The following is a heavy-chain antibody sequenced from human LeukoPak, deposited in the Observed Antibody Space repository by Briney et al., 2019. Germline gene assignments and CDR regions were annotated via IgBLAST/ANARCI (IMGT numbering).Heavy chain of an antibody. CDR3: ARGIYCSSTTCYYYYYYMDV. V-gene: IGHV4-4*07. CDR1: GGSISAYY. Sequence: KPSEDLSLNCTGTGGSISAYYWSWIRQPAGNGLDWIGRIYTSGSTNYTPSLKSRVTMSLQTSKNQFSLKLSSVTAADTAVYYCARGIYCSSTTCYYYYYYMDVWGKGTTVTVSS. D-gene: IGHD2-2*01. J-gene: IGHJ6*03. CDR2: IYTSGST.